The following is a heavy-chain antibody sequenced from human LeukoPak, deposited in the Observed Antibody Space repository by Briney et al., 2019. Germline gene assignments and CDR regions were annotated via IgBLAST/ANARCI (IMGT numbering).Heavy chain of an antibody. V-gene: IGHV3-33*01. Sequence: PGRSLRLSCAASGFTFSSYCMHWVRQAPGKGLEWVAVIWYYGSNKYYADSVKGRFTISRDNSKNTMYLQMNSLRAEDTAVYYCARSSVGAFDYWGQGTLVTVSS. CDR3: ARSSVGAFDY. J-gene: IGHJ4*02. D-gene: IGHD1-26*01. CDR1: GFTFSSYC. CDR2: IWYYGSNK.